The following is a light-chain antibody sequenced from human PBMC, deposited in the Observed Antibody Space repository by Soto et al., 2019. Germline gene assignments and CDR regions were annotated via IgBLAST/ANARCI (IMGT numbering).Light chain of an antibody. J-gene: IGKJ4*01. CDR1: QDINSW. Sequence: DVQMTQSPSSLSASVGDRVTITCRASQDINSWLAWYQQKPGKAPKSLIYVASSLQTGVPLRFSGSGSGTVFILTISSLQPEDSATYYCQQYNIYPLTFGGGTKVEIK. V-gene: IGKV1D-16*01. CDR3: QQYNIYPLT. CDR2: VAS.